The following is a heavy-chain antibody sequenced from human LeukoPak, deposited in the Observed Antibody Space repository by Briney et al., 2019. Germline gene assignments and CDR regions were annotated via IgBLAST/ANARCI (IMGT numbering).Heavy chain of an antibody. CDR2: ISSSSSYI. CDR3: ARALEYSSGWYDY. D-gene: IGHD6-19*01. CDR1: GFTFSSYS. J-gene: IGHJ4*02. V-gene: IGHV3-21*01. Sequence: GGSLRLSCAASGFTFSSYSMNWVRQAAGKVLEWVSSISSSSSYIYYAGSVKGRFTISRDKAKNSQYLQMNSLRAEDTAVYYCARALEYSSGWYDYWGQGTLVTVSS.